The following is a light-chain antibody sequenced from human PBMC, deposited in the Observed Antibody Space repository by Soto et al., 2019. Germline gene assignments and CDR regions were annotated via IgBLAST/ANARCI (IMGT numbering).Light chain of an antibody. Sequence: QSALTQAASVSGSPGQSITISCTGTGSDVGGYNYVSWYQQHPGKAPKLMIYDVSNRPSGVSNRFSGSKSGNTASLTISGLQAEDEADYYCSSYTSTSTPVVFGGGTKLTVL. CDR1: GSDVGGYNY. J-gene: IGLJ2*01. CDR2: DVS. CDR3: SSYTSTSTPVV. V-gene: IGLV2-14*03.